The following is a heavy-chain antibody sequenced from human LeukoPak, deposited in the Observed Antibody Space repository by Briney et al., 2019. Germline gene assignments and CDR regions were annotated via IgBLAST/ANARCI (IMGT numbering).Heavy chain of an antibody. CDR2: INHSGST. D-gene: IGHD3-22*01. V-gene: IGHV4-34*01. J-gene: IGHJ5*02. CDR3: ARPDYDSSGSYYDNWFDP. CDR1: GGSFSGYY. Sequence: SETLSLTCAVYGGSFSGYYWSWIRQPPGKGLEWIGEINHSGSTNYNPSLKSRVTISVDTSKNQFSLKLSSVTAADTAVYYCARPDYDSSGSYYDNWFDPWGQGTLVTVSS.